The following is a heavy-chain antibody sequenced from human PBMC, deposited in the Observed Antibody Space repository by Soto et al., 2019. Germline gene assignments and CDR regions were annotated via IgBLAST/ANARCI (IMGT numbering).Heavy chain of an antibody. D-gene: IGHD3-16*01. V-gene: IGHV4-30-4*01. CDR3: ARVPYAFDYYYAMDV. Sequence: SETLSLTCTVSGDSISSGNKYWSWIRQAPGKGLEWIGYIFSSGTTYYNPSLKSRLTMSLDTSQNQFSLRLASVTDADSAVYYCARVPYAFDYYYAMDVCGPGTTVTVSS. J-gene: IGHJ6*02. CDR1: GDSISSGNKY. CDR2: IFSSGTT.